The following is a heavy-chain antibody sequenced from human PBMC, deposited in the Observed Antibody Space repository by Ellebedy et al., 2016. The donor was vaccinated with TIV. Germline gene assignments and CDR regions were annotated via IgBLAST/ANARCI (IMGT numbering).Heavy chain of an antibody. D-gene: IGHD3-16*01. V-gene: IGHV1-46*01. CDR3: AREAPNTCYFDN. CDR2: IYPSGST. J-gene: IGHJ4*02. Sequence: ASVKVSCXASGYIFTSYDINWVRQAPGQGLEWVGIIYPSGSTNYAQRFQGRVTVTRDTSTSTVYMELSSLRSDDTAVYYCAREAPNTCYFDNWGQGTLVTVSS. CDR1: GYIFTSYD.